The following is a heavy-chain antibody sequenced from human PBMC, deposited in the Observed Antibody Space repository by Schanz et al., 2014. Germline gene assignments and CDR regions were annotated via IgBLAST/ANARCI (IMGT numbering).Heavy chain of an antibody. J-gene: IGHJ4*02. CDR2: ISDSGDTA. Sequence: EVQLLESGGGLVQPGGSLRLSCAASGFTFSSYAMSWVRQAPGKGLEWVSLISDSGDTAYYADSVKGRFTISRDNSKNTLYLQMNSLRPEDTAVYYCARGGFGEVSYFDYWGQGTLLTVSS. V-gene: IGHV3-23*01. CDR3: ARGGFGEVSYFDY. CDR1: GFTFSSYA. D-gene: IGHD3-10*01.